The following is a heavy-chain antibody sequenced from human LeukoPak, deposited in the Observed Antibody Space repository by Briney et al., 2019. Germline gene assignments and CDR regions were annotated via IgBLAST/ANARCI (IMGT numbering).Heavy chain of an antibody. D-gene: IGHD1-14*01. CDR2: IYYSGDT. CDR3: GRHNRATGAFDM. V-gene: IGHV4-39*01. J-gene: IGHJ3*02. CDR1: AGSISSRDYF. Sequence: SETLSLTCTVPAGSISSRDYFWAWIRQPPGKGLEWVGSIYYSGDTYYNPSLKSRVTISLDTSKNQFSLILSSVTAADTAVYYCGRHNRATGAFDMWGQGTLITVSS.